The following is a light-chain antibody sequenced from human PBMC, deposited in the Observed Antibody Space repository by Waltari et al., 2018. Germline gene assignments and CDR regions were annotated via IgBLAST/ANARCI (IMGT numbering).Light chain of an antibody. CDR1: AGCLSSTAY. CDR3: VIYMGSGIWV. Sequence: QTVVTQEPSLSVSPGETVTLTCAFRAGCLSSTAYPRCYQQSPGQAPRTLVYKTNIRSSGVPDRFSGSVLGNKAALTITGAQADDESDYYCVIYMGSGIWVFGGGTKLTVL. V-gene: IGLV8-61*01. CDR2: KTN. J-gene: IGLJ3*02.